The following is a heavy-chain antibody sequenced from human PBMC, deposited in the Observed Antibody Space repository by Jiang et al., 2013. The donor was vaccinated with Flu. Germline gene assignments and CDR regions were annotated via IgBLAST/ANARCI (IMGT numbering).Heavy chain of an antibody. Sequence: SQTLSLTCTVSSGSINSGDYYWSWIRQAPGKGLEWIGLVYYSGRTTYNPSLKSRLNLSMDTSKNQFSLRLNSVTAADTAEYYCVAATSVTMWAFAVWGQGTMVTVSS. V-gene: IGHV4-30-4*01. CDR1: SGSINSGDYY. CDR2: VYYSGRT. J-gene: IGHJ3*01. CDR3: VAATSVTMWAFAV. D-gene: IGHD3-10*02.